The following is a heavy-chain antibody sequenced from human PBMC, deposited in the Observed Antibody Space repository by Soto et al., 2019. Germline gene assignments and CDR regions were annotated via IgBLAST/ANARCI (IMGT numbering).Heavy chain of an antibody. CDR1: GYTFTSYG. CDR2: ISAYNGNT. V-gene: IGHV1-18*01. J-gene: IGHJ4*02. D-gene: IGHD4-17*01. CDR3: ARHQGYDDGNYEPTYFDD. Sequence: ASVKVSCKASGYTFTSYGISWVRQAPGQGLEWMGWISAYNGNTNYAQKLQGRVTMTTDTSTSTAYMELRSLRSDDTAVYYCARHQGYDDGNYEPTYFDDWGQGTLVAVSS.